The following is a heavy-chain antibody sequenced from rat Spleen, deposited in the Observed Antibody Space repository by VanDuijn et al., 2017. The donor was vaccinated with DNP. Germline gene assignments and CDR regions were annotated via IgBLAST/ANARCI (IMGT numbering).Heavy chain of an antibody. Sequence: QVQLKESGPGLVQPSQTLSLTCTVSGFSLTSYSVGWVRQSPEKGLVWIAAVSSSGTTYYNSALRSRLSISRDTSKSQVFLRMKSLQTEDTAMYFCARSDYSDYGFYYGYVDDWGQGVMVTVSS. CDR1: GFSLTSYS. J-gene: IGHJ2*01. CDR2: VSSSGTT. CDR3: ARSDYSDYGFYYGYVDD. D-gene: IGHD1-12*02. V-gene: IGHV2-6*01.